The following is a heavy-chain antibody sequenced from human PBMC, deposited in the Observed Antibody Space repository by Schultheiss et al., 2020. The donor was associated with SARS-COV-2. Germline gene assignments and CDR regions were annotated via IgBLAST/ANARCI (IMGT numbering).Heavy chain of an antibody. CDR3: ARNRIAAAGIRWFDP. CDR2: IYYSGST. J-gene: IGHJ5*02. V-gene: IGHV4-61*01. CDR1: GGSVSSGSYY. D-gene: IGHD6-13*01. Sequence: SETLSLTCTVSGGSVSSGSYYWSWIRQPPGKGLEWIGYIYYSGSTNYNPSLKSRVTISVDTSKNQFSLKLSSVTAADTAVYYCARNRIAAAGIRWFDPWGQGTLVTVSS.